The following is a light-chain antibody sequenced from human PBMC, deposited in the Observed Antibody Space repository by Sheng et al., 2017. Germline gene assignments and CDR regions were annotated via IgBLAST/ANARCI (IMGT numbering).Light chain of an antibody. CDR3: QQGNSFT. CDR2: DAS. J-gene: IGKJ3*01. Sequence: DIQMTQSPSSVSASVGDRVTITCRASQAISTWFAWYQQKPGKAPKLLIYDASRLQSAVPSRFSGSGSATRFTLTINSLQPEDFATYYCQQGNSFTFGPGTKVDIK. CDR1: QAISTW. V-gene: IGKV1-12*02.